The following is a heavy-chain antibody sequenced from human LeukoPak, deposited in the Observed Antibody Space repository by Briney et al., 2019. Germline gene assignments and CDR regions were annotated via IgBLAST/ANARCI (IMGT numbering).Heavy chain of an antibody. CDR3: ARGHSSGYYLDY. J-gene: IGHJ4*02. CDR2: INHSGST. CDR1: GGSFSGYY. Sequence: SETLSLTCAVYGGSFSGYYWSWIRQPPGKGLEWIGEINHSGSTNYNPSLKSRVTISVDTSKNQFSLKLNSVTAADTAVYYCARGHSSGYYLDYWGQGTLVTVSS. D-gene: IGHD3-22*01. V-gene: IGHV4-34*01.